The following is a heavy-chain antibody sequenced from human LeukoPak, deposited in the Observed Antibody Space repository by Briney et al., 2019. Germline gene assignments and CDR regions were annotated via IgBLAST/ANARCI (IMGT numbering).Heavy chain of an antibody. CDR1: GFTFTNYW. V-gene: IGHV3-7*01. D-gene: IGHD3/OR15-3a*01. J-gene: IGHJ4*02. CDR3: ARVLGLGDY. Sequence: TGGSLRLSCAVSGFTFTNYWMSWARQSPGKGLEWVANIYLDGSRAYYVDSVKGRFTISRDNAKNSLFLQMNSLRAEDTAVYYCARVLGLGDYWGQGTLVTVSS. CDR2: IYLDGSRA.